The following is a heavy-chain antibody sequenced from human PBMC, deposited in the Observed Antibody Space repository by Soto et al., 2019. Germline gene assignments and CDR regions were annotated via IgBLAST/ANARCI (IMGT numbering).Heavy chain of an antibody. CDR3: TTDTLRDYGDSKFDY. CDR1: GFTFSTYA. CDR2: ISTTGGGT. V-gene: IGHV3-23*01. J-gene: IGHJ4*02. D-gene: IGHD4-17*01. Sequence: GGSLRLSCAASGFTFSTYAMSWVRQAPEKGLEWVSSISTTGGGTYYTDSVKGRFTISRDNSKSTLYLQMNSLKTEDTAVYYCTTDTLRDYGDSKFDYWGQGTLVTVSS.